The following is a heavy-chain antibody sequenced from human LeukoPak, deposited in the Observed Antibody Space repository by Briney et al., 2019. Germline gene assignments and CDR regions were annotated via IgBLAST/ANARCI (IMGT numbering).Heavy chain of an antibody. V-gene: IGHV4-31*03. CDR3: ARDTTGTTDYYYGMDV. J-gene: IGHJ6*02. CDR2: ICYSGST. Sequence: SETLSLICTVSGGSISSGGYYWSWIRQHPGKGLEWIGYICYSGSTYYNPSLKSRVTISVDTSKNQFSLKLSSVTAADTAVYYCARDTTGTTDYYYGMDVWGQGTTVTVSS. CDR1: GGSISSGGYY. D-gene: IGHD1-1*01.